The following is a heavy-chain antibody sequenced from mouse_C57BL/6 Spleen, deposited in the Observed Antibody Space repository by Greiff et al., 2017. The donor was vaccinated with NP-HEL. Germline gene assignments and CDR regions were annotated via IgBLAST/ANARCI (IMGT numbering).Heavy chain of an antibody. CDR3: ARGDDPSFDY. CDR2: INPSTGGT. J-gene: IGHJ2*01. V-gene: IGHV1-42*01. D-gene: IGHD2-3*01. Sequence: VQLKQSGPELVKPGASVKISCKASGYSFTGYYMNWVKQSPEKSLEWIGEINPSTGGTTYNQKFKAKATLTVDKSSSTAYMQLKSLTSEDSAVYYCARGDDPSFDYWGQGTTLTVSS. CDR1: GYSFTGYY.